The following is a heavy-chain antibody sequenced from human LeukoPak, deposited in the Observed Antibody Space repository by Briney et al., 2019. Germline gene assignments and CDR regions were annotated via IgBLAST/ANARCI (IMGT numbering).Heavy chain of an antibody. CDR3: ARVPSSSWYGGYYYMDV. CDR2: IYHSGST. V-gene: IGHV4-30-2*01. D-gene: IGHD6-13*01. Sequence: SETLSLTCAVSGGSISSGGYSWSWIRQPPGKGLEWIGYIYHSGSTYYNPSLKSRVTISVDTTKNLFSLKLSSVTVADTAVYYCARVPSSSWYGGYYYMDVWGKGTTVTVSS. J-gene: IGHJ6*03. CDR1: GGSISSGGYS.